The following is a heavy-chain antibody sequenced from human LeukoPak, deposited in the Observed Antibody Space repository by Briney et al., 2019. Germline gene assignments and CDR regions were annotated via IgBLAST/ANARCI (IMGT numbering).Heavy chain of an antibody. CDR1: GGTFSSYA. D-gene: IGHD3-10*01. V-gene: IGHV1-69*05. CDR2: IIPIFGTA. CDR3: ARDFPSRPFGESPDAFDI. J-gene: IGHJ3*02. Sequence: GASVKVSCKASGGTFSSYAISWVRQAPGQGLEWMGGIIPIFGTANYAQKFQGRVTITTDESTSTAYMELSSLRSEDTAVYYCARDFPSRPFGESPDAFDIWGQGTMVTVSS.